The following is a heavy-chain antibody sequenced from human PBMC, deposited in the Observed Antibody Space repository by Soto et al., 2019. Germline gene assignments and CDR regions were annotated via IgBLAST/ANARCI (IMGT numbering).Heavy chain of an antibody. Sequence: QVQLQESGPGLVKPSETLSLTCTVSGGSISSYYWSWIRQPPGKGLEWIGYIYYSGSTNYNPSLKSPVTKSVDTSKNQFSLKLSSVTAADTAVYYCARHVPYCSDTSHCAYGMDVWGQGTTVTVSS. CDR1: GGSISSYY. CDR3: ARHVPYCSDTSHCAYGMDV. V-gene: IGHV4-59*08. CDR2: IYYSGST. D-gene: IGHD2-2*01. J-gene: IGHJ6*02.